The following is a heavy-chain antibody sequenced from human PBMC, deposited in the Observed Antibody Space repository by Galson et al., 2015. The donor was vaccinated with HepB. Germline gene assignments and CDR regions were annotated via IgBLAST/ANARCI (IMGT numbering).Heavy chain of an antibody. CDR1: GFTFGSYG. CDR3: AREKNYGMDV. V-gene: IGHV3-33*07. J-gene: IGHJ6*02. Sequence: SLRLSCAASGFTFGSYGLYWVRQAPGKGLECVAYLWFDGSYKYYADSVKGRFTISRENSKNTLFLQMNSLRVEDTAVYYCAREKNYGMDVWGQGTTVTVAS. CDR2: LWFDGSYK.